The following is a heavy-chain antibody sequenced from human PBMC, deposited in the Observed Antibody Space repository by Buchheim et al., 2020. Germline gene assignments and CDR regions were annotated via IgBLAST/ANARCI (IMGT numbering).Heavy chain of an antibody. D-gene: IGHD6-13*01. V-gene: IGHV3-30*04. CDR1: GFTFSSYA. CDR2: ISYDGSNK. CDR3: ARDRGAAAGTDYYYGMDV. J-gene: IGHJ6*02. Sequence: QVQLVESGGGVVQPGRSLRLSCAASGFTFSSYAMHWVRQAPGKGLEWVAVISYDGSNKYYADSVKGRFTIHRDNSKNTLYLQMNSLRAEDTAVYYCARDRGAAAGTDYYYGMDVWGQGTT.